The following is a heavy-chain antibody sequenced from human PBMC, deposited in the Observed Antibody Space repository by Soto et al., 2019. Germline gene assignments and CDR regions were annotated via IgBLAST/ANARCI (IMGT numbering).Heavy chain of an antibody. D-gene: IGHD1-26*01. CDR2: ISSSGSTI. V-gene: IGHV3-48*03. J-gene: IGHJ6*02. Sequence: GGSLRLSCAASGFTFSSYEMNWVRQAPGKGLEWVSYISSSGSTIYYADSVKGRFTISRDNAKNSLYLQMNSLRAEDTAVYYCARGGRGGATPWCYYYYGMDVWGQGTTVTVSS. CDR1: GFTFSSYE. CDR3: ARGGRGGATPWCYYYYGMDV.